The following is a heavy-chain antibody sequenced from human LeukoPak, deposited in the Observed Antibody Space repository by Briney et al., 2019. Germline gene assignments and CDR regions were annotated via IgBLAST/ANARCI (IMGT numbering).Heavy chain of an antibody. J-gene: IGHJ3*02. CDR3: GRDPNGDYIGAFDM. Sequence: GGSLRLSCAASGFTFSSYAMIWVRQAPGKGLEWVSAIRGSGGSTYYADSVRDRFTISGDNSKNTLYLQMNSLRAEDTAVYYCGRDPNGDYIGAFDMWGQGTVVTVSS. CDR1: GFTFSSYA. CDR2: IRGSGGST. V-gene: IGHV3-23*01. D-gene: IGHD4-17*01.